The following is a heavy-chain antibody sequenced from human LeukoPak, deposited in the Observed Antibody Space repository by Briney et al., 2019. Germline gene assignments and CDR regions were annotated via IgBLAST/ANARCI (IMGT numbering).Heavy chain of an antibody. CDR1: GFTFDDYG. CDR2: INWNGGST. D-gene: IGHD6-19*01. V-gene: IGHV3-20*04. CDR3: ARDPPTGYSSGWYFDY. Sequence: GGSLRLSCAASGFTFDDYGMSWVRQAPGKGLEWVSGINWNGGSTGYADSVKGRFPISRDKAKNSLYLQMNSLRAEDTALYYCARDPPTGYSSGWYFDYWGQGTLVTVSS. J-gene: IGHJ4*02.